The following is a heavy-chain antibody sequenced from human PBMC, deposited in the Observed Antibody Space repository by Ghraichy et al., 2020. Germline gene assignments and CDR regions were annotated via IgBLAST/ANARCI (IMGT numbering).Heavy chain of an antibody. CDR3: TTRPGGRAIGWAAADAQVDD. V-gene: IGHV3-49*04. Sequence: GGSLRLSCTGSGFNFGDHDMSWVRQAPGKGLEWVGFISGNPNGGTIEYAASAKGRFTISRDDSKSIAYLQLNSLTTADTAVYHCTTRPGGRAIGWAAADAQVDDWGQGTQVTVSS. D-gene: IGHD3-16*01. J-gene: IGHJ4*02. CDR2: ISGNPNGGTI. CDR1: GFNFGDHD.